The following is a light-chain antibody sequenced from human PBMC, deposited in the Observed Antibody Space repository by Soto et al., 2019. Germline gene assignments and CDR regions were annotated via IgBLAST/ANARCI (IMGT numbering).Light chain of an antibody. CDR1: QSVTNS. CDR3: LPRDRCPPS. V-gene: IGKV3-11*01. J-gene: IGKJ5*01. Sequence: EIVLTQSPATLSLSPGERATLSCRASQSVTNSLAWYQQKPGQAPRLLIYDASNRATGIPARFSGRGSGTDFTLTISSLVPEDFVVYYCLPRDRCPPSFGQGTRLEIK. CDR2: DAS.